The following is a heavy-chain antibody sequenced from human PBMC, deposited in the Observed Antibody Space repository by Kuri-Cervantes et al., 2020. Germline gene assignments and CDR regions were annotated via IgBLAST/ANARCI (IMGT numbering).Heavy chain of an antibody. CDR1: GYTFTSYY. CDR2: INPSGGST. Sequence: ASVKVSCKASGYTFTSYYMHWVRQAPGQGLEWMGIINPSGGSTSYAQKFQGRVTMTRDTSTSTVYMELSSLRSEDTAVNYCARQAIAVGYGMDVWGQGTTVTVSS. CDR3: ARQAIAVGYGMDV. J-gene: IGHJ6*02. D-gene: IGHD6-19*01. V-gene: IGHV1-46*01.